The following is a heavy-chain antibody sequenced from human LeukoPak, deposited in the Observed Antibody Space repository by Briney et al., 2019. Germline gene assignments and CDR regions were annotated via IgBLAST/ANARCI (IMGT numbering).Heavy chain of an antibody. J-gene: IGHJ4*02. CDR3: AKDPRYYYGSGSQYYFDY. CDR1: GFTFSSYA. V-gene: IGHV3-23*01. CDR2: ISGSGGST. D-gene: IGHD3-10*01. Sequence: GGSLRLSCAASGFTFSSYAMSWVREAPGKGLEWVSAISGSGGSTYYADSVKGRFTISRDNSKNTLYLQMNSLRAEDTAVYYCAKDPRYYYGSGSQYYFDYWGQGTLVTVSS.